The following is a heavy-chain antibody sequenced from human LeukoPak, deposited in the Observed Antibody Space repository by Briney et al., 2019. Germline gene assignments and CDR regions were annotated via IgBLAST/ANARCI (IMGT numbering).Heavy chain of an antibody. J-gene: IGHJ4*02. D-gene: IGHD3-9*01. V-gene: IGHV3-13*01. Sequence: GGSLRLSCAAFGFTFSSYDMHWVRQATGKGLEWVSAIGTAGDTYYPGSVKGRFTISRESAKNSLYLQMNSLRAGDTAVYYCARGYDILTGDNYFDYWGQGTLVTVSS. CDR2: IGTAGDT. CDR1: GFTFSSYD. CDR3: ARGYDILTGDNYFDY.